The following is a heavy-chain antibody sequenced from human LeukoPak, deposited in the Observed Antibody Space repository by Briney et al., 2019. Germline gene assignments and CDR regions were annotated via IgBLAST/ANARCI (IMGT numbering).Heavy chain of an antibody. CDR2: ISSSSSYI. CDR1: GFTFSSYS. V-gene: IGHV3-21*01. Sequence: PGRSLRLSCAASGFTFSSYSMNWVRQAPGKGLEWVSSISSSSSYIYYADSVKGRFTISRDNAKNSLYLQMNSLRAEDTAVYYCAKDLSRAVAADWFDPWDQGSLVTVSS. D-gene: IGHD6-19*01. CDR3: AKDLSRAVAADWFDP. J-gene: IGHJ5*02.